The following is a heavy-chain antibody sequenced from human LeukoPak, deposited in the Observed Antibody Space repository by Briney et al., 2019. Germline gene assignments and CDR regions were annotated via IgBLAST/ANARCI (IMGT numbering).Heavy chain of an antibody. J-gene: IGHJ4*02. CDR1: GNSFASNW. V-gene: IGHV5-51*01. CDR2: IYPGDSHT. Sequence: GESLKISCKGSGNSFASNWIGWVRQMPGKGLEWMGTIYPGDSHTIYSPSFEGQVSISADKSINTAYLQWSSLKGSDTAMYYCARVYSSGWLFDYWGQGTLVTVSS. D-gene: IGHD6-19*01. CDR3: ARVYSSGWLFDY.